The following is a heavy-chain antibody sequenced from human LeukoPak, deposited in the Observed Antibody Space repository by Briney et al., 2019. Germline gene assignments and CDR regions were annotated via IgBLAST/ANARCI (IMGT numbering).Heavy chain of an antibody. D-gene: IGHD5-24*01. CDR1: GYTFTSYG. J-gene: IGHJ6*03. CDR3: ARDHPGRDKGYYYYMDV. Sequence: GASVKVSCKASGYTFTSYGISWVRQAPGQGLEWMGWISAYNGNTNYAQKLQGRVTMTTDTSTSTAYMELRSLRSEDTAVYYCARDHPGRDKGYYYYMDVWGKGTTVTVSS. CDR2: ISAYNGNT. V-gene: IGHV1-18*01.